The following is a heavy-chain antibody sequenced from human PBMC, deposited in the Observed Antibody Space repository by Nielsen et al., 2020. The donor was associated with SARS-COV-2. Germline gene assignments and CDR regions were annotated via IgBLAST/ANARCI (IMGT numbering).Heavy chain of an antibody. CDR3: ARGHIVAISYLDY. Sequence: GESLKISCAASGFTFGRHAMSWVRQAPGKGLEWVSLIGTSGGSTYYADSVKGRFSISRDNSKNTLYLQMNSLRAEDTAVYYCARGHIVAISYLDYWGQGTLVTVSS. CDR2: IGTSGGST. J-gene: IGHJ4*02. CDR1: GFTFGRHA. D-gene: IGHD2-15*01. V-gene: IGHV3-23*01.